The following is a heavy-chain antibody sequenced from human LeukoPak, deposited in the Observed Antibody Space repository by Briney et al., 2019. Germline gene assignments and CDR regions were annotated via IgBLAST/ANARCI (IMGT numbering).Heavy chain of an antibody. V-gene: IGHV1-69*01. Sequence: GSSVKVSCKASGGTFSSYAISWVRQAPGQGLEWMGGIIPIFGTANYAQKFQGRVTITADESTSTAYMELSSLRSEDTAVYYCARRIRYCSSTSCYYFDYWGQGTLVTVSS. CDR3: ARRIRYCSSTSCYYFDY. CDR1: GGTFSSYA. J-gene: IGHJ4*02. CDR2: IIPIFGTA. D-gene: IGHD2-2*01.